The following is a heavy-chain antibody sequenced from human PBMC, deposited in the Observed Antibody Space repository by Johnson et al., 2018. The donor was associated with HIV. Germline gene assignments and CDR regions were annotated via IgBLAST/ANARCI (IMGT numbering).Heavy chain of an antibody. CDR1: GFTFSSYG. J-gene: IGHJ3*02. CDR3: ARERYGCGRNDAFDI. Sequence: QVQLVESGGGEVQPGGSLRLSCAASGFTFSSYGMHWVRQAPGKGLEWVAFIHYDGSNKYYADSVKGRFTISRDNSKNTLFLQMISLRAEDTAVYYCARERYGCGRNDAFDIWGQGTMVTVSS. CDR2: IHYDGSNK. V-gene: IGHV3-30*02. D-gene: IGHD5-18*01.